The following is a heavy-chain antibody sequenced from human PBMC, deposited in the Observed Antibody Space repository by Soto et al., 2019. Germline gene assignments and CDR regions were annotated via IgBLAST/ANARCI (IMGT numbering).Heavy chain of an antibody. CDR3: ARDNPLYCGGDCPLDY. Sequence: LRLSCAASGFTFSSYSINWVRQSPCKGLEWVSSISSSSSYIYYADSVKGRFTISRDNAKNSLYLQMNSLRAEDTAVYYCARDNPLYCGGDCPLDYWGQGTLVTVSS. J-gene: IGHJ4*02. D-gene: IGHD2-21*02. CDR1: GFTFSSYS. CDR2: ISSSSSYI. V-gene: IGHV3-21*01.